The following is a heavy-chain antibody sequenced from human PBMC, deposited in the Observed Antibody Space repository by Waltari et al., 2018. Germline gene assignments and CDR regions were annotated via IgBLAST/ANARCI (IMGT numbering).Heavy chain of an antibody. Sequence: EVQLEESGGGLVQPGGSLRLSCAASGFTFSSYWMTWVRQAPGKGLEWVDNIKQDGGGAYYADSLKGRFTISRDNAKNSLYLQMNSLRAEDTALYYCARDPVFRGDFWSGYYDTWGQGTLVTVSS. CDR2: IKQDGGGA. CDR3: ARDPVFRGDFWSGYYDT. CDR1: GFTFSSYW. J-gene: IGHJ5*02. D-gene: IGHD3-3*01. V-gene: IGHV3-7*01.